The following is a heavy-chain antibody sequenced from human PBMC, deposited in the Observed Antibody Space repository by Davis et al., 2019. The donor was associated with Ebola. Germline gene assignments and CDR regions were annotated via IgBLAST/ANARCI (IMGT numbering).Heavy chain of an antibody. CDR2: INHSGST. CDR1: GGSFSGYY. J-gene: IGHJ4*02. D-gene: IGHD4-17*01. CDR3: AREGAAYGDYALDY. Sequence: GSLRLSCAVYGGSFSGYYWSWIRQPPGKGLEWIGEINHSGSTNYNPSPKSRVTISVDKSKNQFSLKLSSVTAADTAVYYCAREGAAYGDYALDYWGQGTLVTVSS. V-gene: IGHV4-34*01.